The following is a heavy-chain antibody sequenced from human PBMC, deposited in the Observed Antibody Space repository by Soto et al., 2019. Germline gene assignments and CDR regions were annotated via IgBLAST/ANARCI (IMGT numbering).Heavy chain of an antibody. Sequence: GGSLRLSCAASGFTFSDYYMSWVRQAPGKGLEWISYISSSGSTIHYADSVKGRFSISRDNAKKSLSLQMNSLRAEDTAVYYCVREAPCSNGVCQFDYWGRGTLVTVSS. D-gene: IGHD2-8*01. CDR1: GFTFSDYY. CDR3: VREAPCSNGVCQFDY. V-gene: IGHV3-11*04. CDR2: ISSSGSTI. J-gene: IGHJ4*02.